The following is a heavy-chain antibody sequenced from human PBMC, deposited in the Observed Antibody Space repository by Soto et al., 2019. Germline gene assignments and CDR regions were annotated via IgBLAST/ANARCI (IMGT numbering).Heavy chain of an antibody. V-gene: IGHV3-73*02. CDR2: IRSKANSYAT. Sequence: EVQLVESGGGLVQPGGSLKLSCVASGFTFSGSAMHWVRQASGKGLEWVGRIRSKANSYATAYAASVKGRFTISRDDSKNKAYLQMNSLKTEETAVYYCTRQPYCGGDCYSLDYWGQGTLVTVSS. CDR3: TRQPYCGGDCYSLDY. J-gene: IGHJ4*02. D-gene: IGHD2-21*02. CDR1: GFTFSGSA.